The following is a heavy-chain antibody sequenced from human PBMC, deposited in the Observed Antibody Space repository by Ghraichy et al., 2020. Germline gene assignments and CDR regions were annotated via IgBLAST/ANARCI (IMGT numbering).Heavy chain of an antibody. CDR2: IYHSGSA. J-gene: IGHJ4*02. CDR1: GGSICSNNW. CDR3: ARDAGYSGYGANFDY. V-gene: IGHV4-4*02. D-gene: IGHD5-12*01. Sequence: SETLSLTCAVSGGSICSNNWWNWVRQPPGKGLEWIGEIYHSGSANYNPSLKSRVTMSVDKSKNQFSLKLSSVTAADTAVYYCARDAGYSGYGANFDYWGQGTLVTVSS.